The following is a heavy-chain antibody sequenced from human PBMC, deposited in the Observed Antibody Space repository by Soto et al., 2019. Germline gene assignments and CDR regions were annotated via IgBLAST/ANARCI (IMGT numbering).Heavy chain of an antibody. CDR3: ASDSHDRLTTPLWVWDFDL. CDR1: GGSFSGYY. Sequence: QVQLQQWGAGQLRPLETLSLTCGVSGGSFSGYYWAWIRQSPGKGQECIGEINDRGPINYYPSLKRGVSVSVATSKPLYSVKLWFVTAADTAVYYSASDSHDRLTTPLWVWDFDLRGLCTLVTVSS. V-gene: IGHV4-34*01. D-gene: IGHD4-17*01. CDR2: INDRGPI. J-gene: IGHJ2*01.